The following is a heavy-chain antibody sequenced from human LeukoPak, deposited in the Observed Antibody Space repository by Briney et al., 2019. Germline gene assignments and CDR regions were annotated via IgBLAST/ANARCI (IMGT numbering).Heavy chain of an antibody. CDR3: ARDITVAGEPGY. V-gene: IGHV1-18*01. CDR2: ISAKNGNT. D-gene: IGHD6-19*01. J-gene: IGHJ4*02. CDR1: GYTFNNYA. Sequence: ASVKVSCKASGYTFNNYAFIWVRQAPGQGLEWMGWISAKNGNTNYAQNLQGRITMTTDTSTSTAYMELRSLRSDDTAVYYCARDITVAGEPGYWGQGTLVTVSS.